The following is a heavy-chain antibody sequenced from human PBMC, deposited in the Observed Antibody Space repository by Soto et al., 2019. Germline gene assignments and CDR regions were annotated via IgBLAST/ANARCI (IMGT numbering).Heavy chain of an antibody. J-gene: IGHJ3*02. V-gene: IGHV3-30*18. CDR1: GFTFSSYG. CDR2: ISYDGSNK. D-gene: IGHD2-15*01. CDR3: AKLAVVVAHDAFDI. Sequence: QVQLVESGGGVVQPGRSLRLSCAASGFTFSSYGMHWVRQAPGKGLEWVAVISYDGSNKYYADSVKARFTISRDNSKNTLYLQMNSLRAEDTAVYYCAKLAVVVAHDAFDIWGQGTMVTVSS.